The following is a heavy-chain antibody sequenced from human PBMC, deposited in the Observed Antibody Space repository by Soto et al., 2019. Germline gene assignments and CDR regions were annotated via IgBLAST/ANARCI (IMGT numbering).Heavy chain of an antibody. CDR3: ARDRGPVITYNYYGMDV. V-gene: IGHV1-3*01. Sequence: QVQLVQSGAEVKKPGASVKVSCKASGYTFTSYAMHWVRQAPGQRLEWMGWINAGNGNTKYSQKFQGRVTITRDTYGSTAHKELRSLRSEDTAVYYCARDRGPVITYNYYGMDVWGQGTTVTVSS. D-gene: IGHD4-4*01. J-gene: IGHJ6*02. CDR1: GYTFTSYA. CDR2: INAGNGNT.